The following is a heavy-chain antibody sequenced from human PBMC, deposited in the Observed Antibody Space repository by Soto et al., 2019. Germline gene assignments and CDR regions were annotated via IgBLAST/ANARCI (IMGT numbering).Heavy chain of an antibody. V-gene: IGHV3-48*02. CDR1: GFTFSSYS. D-gene: IGHD3-22*01. CDR3: AREVDYYDSSWEDY. CDR2: ISSSSSTI. J-gene: IGHJ4*02. Sequence: LRLSCAASGFTFSSYSMNWVRRAPGKGLEWVSYISSSSSTIYYADSVKGRFTISRDNAKNSLYLQMNSLRDEDTAVYYCAREVDYYDSSWEDYWGQGTLVTVSS.